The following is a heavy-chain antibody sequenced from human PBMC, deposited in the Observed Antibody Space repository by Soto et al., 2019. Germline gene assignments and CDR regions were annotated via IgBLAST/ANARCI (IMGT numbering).Heavy chain of an antibody. Sequence: SETLSLTCAVSDFSISSGHCWGWIRQPPGKGLEWIGSIYHSGTTYNNPSLKSRVTMSVDKSKNQFSLKLSSVTAADTAVYYCARWRNDCSTTSCYHFDYWGQGTLVTVSS. D-gene: IGHD2-2*01. CDR3: ARWRNDCSTTSCYHFDY. V-gene: IGHV4-38-2*01. CDR1: DFSISSGHC. CDR2: IYHSGTT. J-gene: IGHJ4*02.